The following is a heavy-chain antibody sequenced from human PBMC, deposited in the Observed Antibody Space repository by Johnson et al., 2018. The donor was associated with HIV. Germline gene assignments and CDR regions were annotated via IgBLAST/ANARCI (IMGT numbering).Heavy chain of an antibody. J-gene: IGHJ3*02. CDR2: MYRDGST. CDR1: GFTFSNYA. D-gene: IGHD4-17*01. CDR3: AKGENDYGDYGLDAFDI. V-gene: IGHV3-66*01. Sequence: EQLVESGGDLVLPGGSLRLSCAASGFTFSNYAMSWVRQAPGKGLQWVSVMYRDGSTYYADSVKGRFTISRDNSKNTLYLQMKRLRVEDTAVYYCAKGENDYGDYGLDAFDIWGQGTMVTVSS.